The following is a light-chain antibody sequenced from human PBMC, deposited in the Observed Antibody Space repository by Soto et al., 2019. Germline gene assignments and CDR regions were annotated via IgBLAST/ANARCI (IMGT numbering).Light chain of an antibody. CDR1: SSDVGGYKY. CDR3: ATWDDSPRDVV. V-gene: IGLV2-14*01. CDR2: EVS. J-gene: IGLJ2*01. Sequence: QPVLTQPASVSGSPGQSITISCTGTSSDVGGYKYVSWYQQHPGKAPKLMIYEVSNRPSGAPDRFSGSKSGTSASLAISGLQSEDEADYYCATWDDSPRDVVFGGGTQLTVL.